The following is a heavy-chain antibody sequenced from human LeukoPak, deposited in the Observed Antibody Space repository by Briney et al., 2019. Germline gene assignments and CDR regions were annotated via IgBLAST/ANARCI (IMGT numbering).Heavy chain of an antibody. CDR3: ARDYEGDFDY. Sequence: PSETLSLTXTVSGGSISSYYWSWIRQPPGKGVEWIGYIYYSGSTNYNPSLKSRVTISVDTSKNQFSLKLSSVTAADTAVYYCARDYEGDFDYWGQGTLVTVSS. D-gene: IGHD3-3*01. CDR1: GGSISSYY. V-gene: IGHV4-59*01. J-gene: IGHJ4*02. CDR2: IYYSGST.